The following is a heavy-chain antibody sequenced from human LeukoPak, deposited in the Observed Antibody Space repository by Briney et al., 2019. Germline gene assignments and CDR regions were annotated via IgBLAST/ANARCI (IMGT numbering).Heavy chain of an antibody. V-gene: IGHV3-7*01. CDR1: GFTFSSYG. D-gene: IGHD3-10*01. CDR2: IKLDGSER. Sequence: GGTLRLSCAASGFTFSSYGMSWVRQAPGKGLEWVANIKLDGSERYYVDSVRGRFTISRDNAKNSLYLQMNSLRANDTSVYYCARSRLGYYYYMDVWGKGTTVTISS. CDR3: ARSRLGYYYYMDV. J-gene: IGHJ6*03.